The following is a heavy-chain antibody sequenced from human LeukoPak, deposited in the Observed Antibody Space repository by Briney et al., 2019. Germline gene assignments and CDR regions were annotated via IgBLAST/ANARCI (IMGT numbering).Heavy chain of an antibody. J-gene: IGHJ4*02. CDR2: IIPIFGTA. CDR1: GYTFTGYY. CDR3: ARDLSEGEIFGGPNFDY. D-gene: IGHD3-3*01. V-gene: IGHV1-69*06. Sequence: VASVTVSCKASGYTFTGYYMHWVRQAPGQGLEWMGGIIPIFGTANYAQKFQGRVTITADKSTSTAYMELSSLRSEDTAVYYCARDLSEGEIFGGPNFDYWGQGTLVTVSS.